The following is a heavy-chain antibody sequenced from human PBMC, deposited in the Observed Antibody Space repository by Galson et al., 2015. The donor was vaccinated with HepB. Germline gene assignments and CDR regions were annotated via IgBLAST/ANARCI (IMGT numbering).Heavy chain of an antibody. CDR1: GFTFNRHP. Sequence: SLRLSCAASGFTFNRHPMHWVRQAPGEGLEWVAAVSHDGSRSLYVDSVKGRFTISRDNSKNMLFLQMNSLRAEDTAIYYCAKDGDDYRKHYFDYWGQGTLVTVSS. D-gene: IGHD4-11*01. J-gene: IGHJ4*02. CDR3: AKDGDDYRKHYFDY. V-gene: IGHV3-30*18. CDR2: VSHDGSRS.